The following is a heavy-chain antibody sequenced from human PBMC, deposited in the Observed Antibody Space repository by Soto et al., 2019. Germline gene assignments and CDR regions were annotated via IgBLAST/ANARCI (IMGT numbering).Heavy chain of an antibody. CDR3: ARVFGVQKLRFLEWTRQHFDY. J-gene: IGHJ4*02. Sequence: ASVKVSCKASGYTFTSYAMHWVLQAPGQRLEWMGWINAGNGNTKYSQKFQGRVTITRDTSASTAYMELSSLRSEDTAVYYCARVFGVQKLRFLEWTRQHFDYWGQGTLVTVSS. V-gene: IGHV1-3*01. D-gene: IGHD3-3*01. CDR2: INAGNGNT. CDR1: GYTFTSYA.